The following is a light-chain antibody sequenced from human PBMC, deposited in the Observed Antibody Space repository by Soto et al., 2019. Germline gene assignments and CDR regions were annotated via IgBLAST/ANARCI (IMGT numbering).Light chain of an antibody. CDR3: HQYGRLPRT. CDR2: ATS. J-gene: IGKJ1*01. CDR1: QSVDSSF. V-gene: IGKV3-20*01. Sequence: EIVLTQSPGTLSLSPGERATLSCRASQSVDSSFLAWYQHKPGQSPRLLLYATSSRGAGIPDRFSASGSGTDFTLTISRLEPEDSALYYCHQYGRLPRTFGQGTKVDIK.